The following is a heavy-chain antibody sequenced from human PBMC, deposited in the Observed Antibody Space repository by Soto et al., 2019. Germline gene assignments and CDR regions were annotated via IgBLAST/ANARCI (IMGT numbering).Heavy chain of an antibody. CDR1: GGSFSGYY. D-gene: IGHD3-3*01. Sequence: SETLSLTCAVYGGSFSGYYWSWIRQPPGKGLEWIGEINHSGSTNYTPSLKSRVTISVDTSKNQFSLKLSSVTAADTAVYYCARGGNGIGVVHYYYGMDVWGQGTTVTVSS. J-gene: IGHJ6*02. CDR2: INHSGST. CDR3: ARGGNGIGVVHYYYGMDV. V-gene: IGHV4-34*01.